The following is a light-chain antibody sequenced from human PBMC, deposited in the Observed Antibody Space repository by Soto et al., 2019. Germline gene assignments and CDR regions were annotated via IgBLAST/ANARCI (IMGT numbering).Light chain of an antibody. CDR2: EVN. CDR1: SSDVGGYNY. J-gene: IGLJ3*02. V-gene: IGLV2-14*01. Sequence: QSGLTQPASVSGSPGQSITISCTGTSSDVGGYNYVSWYQQHPGKAPKLMIYEVNNRPSGVSNRFSGSKSGNTASLTISGLQAEDEADYYCSSFTRSSTWLFGGGTKLTVL. CDR3: SSFTRSSTWL.